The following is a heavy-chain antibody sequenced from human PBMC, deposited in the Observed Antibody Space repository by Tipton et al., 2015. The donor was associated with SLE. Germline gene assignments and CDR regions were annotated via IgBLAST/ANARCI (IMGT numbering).Heavy chain of an antibody. D-gene: IGHD1-1*01. CDR1: GFTFDDYT. Sequence: SLRLSCAASGFTFDDYTMHWVRQAPGKGLEWVSLISWDGGSTYYADSVKGRFTISRDNSKNSLYLQMNSLRTEDTALYYCAKDILIARRTMDYYYGMDVWGQGTTVTVSS. J-gene: IGHJ6*02. V-gene: IGHV3-43*01. CDR3: AKDILIARRTMDYYYGMDV. CDR2: ISWDGGST.